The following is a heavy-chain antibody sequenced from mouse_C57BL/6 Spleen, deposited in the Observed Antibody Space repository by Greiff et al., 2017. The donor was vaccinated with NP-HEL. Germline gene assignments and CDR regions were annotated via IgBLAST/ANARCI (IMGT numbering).Heavy chain of an antibody. J-gene: IGHJ3*01. CDR2: ISDGGSYT. V-gene: IGHV5-4*01. CDR3: ARDLSSLAWFAY. Sequence: EVMLVESGGGLVKPGGSLKLSCAASGFTFSSYAMSWVRQTPEKRLEWVATISDGGSYTYYPDNVKGRFTISRDNAKNNLYLQMSHLKSEDTAMYYCARDLSSLAWFAYWGQGTLVTVSA. D-gene: IGHD1-1*01. CDR1: GFTFSSYA.